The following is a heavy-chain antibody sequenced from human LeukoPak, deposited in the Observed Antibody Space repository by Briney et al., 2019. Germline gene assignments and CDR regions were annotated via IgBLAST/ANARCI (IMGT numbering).Heavy chain of an antibody. J-gene: IGHJ6*02. CDR2: IYHNGTI. Sequence: SGTVSLTCAVCVGSISSGNWWTWVRQSPGKGLEWIGEIYHNGTINYNPSLKSRVTISADSFKNHFSLKLTSVTAADTAVYYCATAPILRGEGGEHYKYGMDVWGQGTTVIVSS. V-gene: IGHV4-4*02. D-gene: IGHD2-2*02. CDR3: ATAPILRGEGGEHYKYGMDV. CDR1: VGSISSGNW.